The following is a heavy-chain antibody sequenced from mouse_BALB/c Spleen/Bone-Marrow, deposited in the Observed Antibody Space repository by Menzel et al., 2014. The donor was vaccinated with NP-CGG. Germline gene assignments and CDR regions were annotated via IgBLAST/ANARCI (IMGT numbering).Heavy chain of an antibody. CDR3: ARSIYDGYSEAMDY. D-gene: IGHD2-3*01. CDR1: GYAFTNYL. V-gene: IGHV1-54*03. Sequence: VKVVESGTDLVRPGTSVKVSCKASGYAFTNYLIEWIKQRPGQGLEWVGVINPGSGGINYNERFKGKATLTADRSSSTAYMQLSSLTSDDSAVYFCARSIYDGYSEAMDYWGQGTSVTVSS. J-gene: IGHJ4*01. CDR2: INPGSGGI.